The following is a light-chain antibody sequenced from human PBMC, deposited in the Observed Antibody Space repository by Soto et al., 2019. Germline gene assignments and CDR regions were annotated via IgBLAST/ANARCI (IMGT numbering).Light chain of an antibody. CDR1: QSVGKF. V-gene: IGKV3-11*01. Sequence: EIVLTQSPATLSLSPGERATLSCRASQSVGKFLAWYQQKPGQAPRLLIDDASNRDTGIPARFSGSGSGTDFAVTLSSRGLEDFEVYYYQRRGNWPPLFTFGPGTMVDIK. CDR3: QRRGNWPPLFT. CDR2: DAS. J-gene: IGKJ3*01.